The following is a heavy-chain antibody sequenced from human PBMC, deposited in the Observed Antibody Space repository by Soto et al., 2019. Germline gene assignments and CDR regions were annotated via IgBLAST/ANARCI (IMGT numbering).Heavy chain of an antibody. Sequence: ASVKVSCKASGYSFTGYYIHWVRQAPGQGLEWMGWINPNSGGANYAQKFQGRVTMTRDTSTTTAYMELSRLRSNDTAVFYCARSSALTISGVGGMDVWGQGTAVTVSS. CDR1: GYSFTGYY. CDR3: ARSSALTISGVGGMDV. V-gene: IGHV1-2*02. J-gene: IGHJ6*02. CDR2: INPNSGGA. D-gene: IGHD3-3*01.